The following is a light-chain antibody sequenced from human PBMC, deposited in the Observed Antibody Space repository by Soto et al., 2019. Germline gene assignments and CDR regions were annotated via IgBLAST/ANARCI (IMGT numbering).Light chain of an antibody. CDR3: QQYGRSPT. Sequence: EIVLTQSPGTLSLSPGERATLSCRSSQSVSSNYLAWYQQKHDQAPRLVIYDVSGRATGIPDRFSGSGSGTDFTLTIRRLEPEDFAVSYCQQYGRSPTFGQGTKVEIK. V-gene: IGKV3-20*01. CDR2: DVS. J-gene: IGKJ1*01. CDR1: QSVSSNY.